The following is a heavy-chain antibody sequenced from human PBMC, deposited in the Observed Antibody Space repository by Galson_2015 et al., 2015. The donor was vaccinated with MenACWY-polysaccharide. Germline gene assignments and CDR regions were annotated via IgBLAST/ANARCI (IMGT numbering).Heavy chain of an antibody. CDR3: AREPTYSGICGWFDP. Sequence: LSLTCSVSGGSLTAYYWAWIRQPPGKGLEWIGCIFYSGGTNHNPSLKSRVTISIDASKNQFSLRLTSVTAADTAMYYCAREPTYSGICGWFDPWGQGTLGTVSS. CDR1: GGSLTAYY. D-gene: IGHD1-26*01. V-gene: IGHV4-59*01. J-gene: IGHJ5*02. CDR2: IFYSGGT.